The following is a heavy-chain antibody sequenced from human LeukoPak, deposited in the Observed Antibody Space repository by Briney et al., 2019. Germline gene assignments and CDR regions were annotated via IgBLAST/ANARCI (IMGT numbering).Heavy chain of an antibody. D-gene: IGHD6-13*01. Sequence: ASVKVSCKASGGTFSSYAISWVRQAPGQGLEWMGWINPNSGGTNYAQKFQGRVTMTRDTSISTAYMELSRLRSDDTAVYYCARVRRDPRIAAAGRDDAFDIWGQGTMVTVSS. CDR1: GGTFSSYA. V-gene: IGHV1-2*02. CDR2: INPNSGGT. CDR3: ARVRRDPRIAAAGRDDAFDI. J-gene: IGHJ3*02.